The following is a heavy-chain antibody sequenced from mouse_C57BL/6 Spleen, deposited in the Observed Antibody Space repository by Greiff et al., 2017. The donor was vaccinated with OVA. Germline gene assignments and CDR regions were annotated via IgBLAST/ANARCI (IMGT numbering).Heavy chain of an antibody. Sequence: QVHVKQSGPELVKPGASVKISCKASGYTFTDYYINWVKQRPGQGLEWIGWIFPGSGSTYYNEKFKGKATLTVDKSSSTAYMLLSSLTSEDSAVYFGARFAYYSNGGFDYWGQGTTLTVSS. D-gene: IGHD2-5*01. J-gene: IGHJ2*01. CDR3: ARFAYYSNGGFDY. CDR1: GYTFTDYY. CDR2: IFPGSGST. V-gene: IGHV1-75*01.